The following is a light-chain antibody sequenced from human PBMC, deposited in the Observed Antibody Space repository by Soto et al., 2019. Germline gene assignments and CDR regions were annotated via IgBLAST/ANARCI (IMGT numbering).Light chain of an antibody. Sequence: DIQMTQSPSSLSASVVDRVTITCRASQSISTYLIWYQQKPGKAPKLLIYATSSLQSGVPSRFSGSGSGTDFTLTISSLQPEDFATYYCQQSYSTPPGTFGHGTKVDIK. V-gene: IGKV1-39*01. CDR2: ATS. CDR1: QSISTY. J-gene: IGKJ1*01. CDR3: QQSYSTPPGT.